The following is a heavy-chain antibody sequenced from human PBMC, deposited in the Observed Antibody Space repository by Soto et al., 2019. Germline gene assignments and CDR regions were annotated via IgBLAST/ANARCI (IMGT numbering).Heavy chain of an antibody. CDR3: AKDYYDSSGPTFSDY. CDR2: ISYDGSNK. J-gene: IGHJ4*02. CDR1: GFTFSSYG. Sequence: GGSLRLSXAASGFTFSSYGMHWVRQAPGKGLEWVAVISYDGSNKYYADSVKGRFTISRDNSKNTLYLQMNSLRAEDTAVYYCAKDYYDSSGPTFSDYWGQGTLVTVSS. V-gene: IGHV3-30*18. D-gene: IGHD3-22*01.